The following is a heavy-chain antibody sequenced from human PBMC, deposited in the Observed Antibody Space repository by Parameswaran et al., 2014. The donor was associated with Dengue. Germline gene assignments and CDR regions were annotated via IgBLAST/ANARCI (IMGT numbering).Heavy chain of an antibody. Sequence: PGKGLEWIGTIYHSGRPYYNPSLKSRVTISLDTSKNHFSLKLSSVTAADTAVYYCARDPDYFGFWSGFGPYFFDNWGRGTLVTVSS. V-gene: IGHV4-38-2*02. CDR3: ARDPDYFGFWSGFGPYFFDN. J-gene: IGHJ4*02. D-gene: IGHD3-3*01. CDR2: IYHSGRP.